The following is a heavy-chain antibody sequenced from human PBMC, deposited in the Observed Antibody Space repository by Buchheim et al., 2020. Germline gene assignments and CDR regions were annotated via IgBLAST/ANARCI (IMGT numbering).Heavy chain of an antibody. CDR2: IYYSGST. D-gene: IGHD2-15*01. CDR3: ARHGLGYCSGGSCYSSSPYFDY. V-gene: IGHV4-39*01. Sequence: QVQLQESGPGLVKPSQTLSLTCTVSGGSISSGGYYWSWIRQHPGKGLEWIGSIYYSGSTYYNPSLKSRVTISVDTSKNQFSLKLSSVTAADTAVYYCARHGLGYCSGGSCYSSSPYFDYWGQGTL. J-gene: IGHJ4*02. CDR1: GGSISSGGYY.